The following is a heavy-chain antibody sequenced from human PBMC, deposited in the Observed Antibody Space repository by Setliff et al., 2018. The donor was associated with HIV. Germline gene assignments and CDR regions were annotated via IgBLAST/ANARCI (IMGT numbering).Heavy chain of an antibody. D-gene: IGHD3-3*01. J-gene: IGHJ4*02. CDR3: ARGGGFWSGQLDY. CDR1: GGSLSDDY. V-gene: IGHV4-34*01. CDR2: INHRGLS. Sequence: SETLSLTCAAYGGSLSDDYWSWIRQPPGKGLEWIGEINHRGLSNFNPSLKSRVSISVDTPRNQFSLKLTSVTAADTAVYYCARGGGFWSGQLDYWGQGTLVTVSS.